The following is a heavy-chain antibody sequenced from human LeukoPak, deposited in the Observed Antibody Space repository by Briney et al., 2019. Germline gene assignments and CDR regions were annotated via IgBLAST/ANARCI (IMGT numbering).Heavy chain of an antibody. Sequence: PSETLSLTCSVSGASFRGYYYTWIRQPPGKGLEWIGYIYYSGSANYNPSLKSRVTISVDTSKNQFSLRLSSVTAADTAVYYCARVSGYDWESFHDYWGQGILVTVSS. D-gene: IGHD5-12*01. J-gene: IGHJ4*02. CDR1: GASFRGYY. V-gene: IGHV4-59*01. CDR3: ARVSGYDWESFHDY. CDR2: IYYSGSA.